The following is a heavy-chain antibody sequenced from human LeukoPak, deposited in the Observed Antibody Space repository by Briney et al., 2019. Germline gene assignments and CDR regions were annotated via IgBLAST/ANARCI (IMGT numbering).Heavy chain of an antibody. Sequence: PGRSLRLSCAASGFTFDDYAMHWVRQAPGKGLEWVSGISWNSGSIGYADSVKVRFTISRDNAKNSLYLQMNSLRAEDTALYYCAKDSGGGSSDSYYYYGMDVWGQGTTVTVSS. D-gene: IGHD6-6*01. CDR1: GFTFDDYA. CDR2: ISWNSGSI. CDR3: AKDSGGGSSDSYYYYGMDV. J-gene: IGHJ6*02. V-gene: IGHV3-9*01.